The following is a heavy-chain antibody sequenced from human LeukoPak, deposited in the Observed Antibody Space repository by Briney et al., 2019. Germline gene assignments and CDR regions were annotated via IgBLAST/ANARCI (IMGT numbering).Heavy chain of an antibody. CDR3: ATHTYGYVMVY. CDR1: GFTFSTYW. CDR2: IDHDGINT. Sequence: GGSLRLSCAASGFTFSTYWMHWVRQAPGKGLVWVSRIDHDGINTYYADSVKGRFTISRDNAKNTLYLQMNSLRAEDTALYYCATHTYGYVMVYWGQGTLVTVSS. J-gene: IGHJ4*02. D-gene: IGHD5-18*01. V-gene: IGHV3-74*01.